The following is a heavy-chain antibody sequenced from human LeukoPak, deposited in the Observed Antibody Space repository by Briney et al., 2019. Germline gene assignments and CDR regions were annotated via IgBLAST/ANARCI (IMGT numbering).Heavy chain of an antibody. V-gene: IGHV3-23*01. J-gene: IGHJ4*02. Sequence: RGSLRLSCAASGFTFNSYTMSWVRQAPGKGLEWVSAISGSGGSTYYADSVKGRFTISRVNSKNTLYLQMNSLRAEDTAVYYCAKEDRITMIAVVYFDYWGQGTLVTVSS. CDR1: GFTFNSYT. CDR2: ISGSGGST. CDR3: AKEDRITMIAVVYFDY. D-gene: IGHD3-22*01.